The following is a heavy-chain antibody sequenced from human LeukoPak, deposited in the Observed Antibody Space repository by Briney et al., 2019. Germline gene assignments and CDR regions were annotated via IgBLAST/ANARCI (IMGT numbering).Heavy chain of an antibody. CDR2: IIPIFGTA. Sequence: GASVKVSCKASGYTFSSYFMHWVRQAPGQGLEWMGGIIPIFGTANYAQKFQGRVTITADESTSTAYMELSSLRSEDTAVYYCARDRVGYSYGATFDYWGQGTLVTVSS. J-gene: IGHJ4*02. CDR1: GYTFSSYF. V-gene: IGHV1-69*13. D-gene: IGHD5-18*01. CDR3: ARDRVGYSYGATFDY.